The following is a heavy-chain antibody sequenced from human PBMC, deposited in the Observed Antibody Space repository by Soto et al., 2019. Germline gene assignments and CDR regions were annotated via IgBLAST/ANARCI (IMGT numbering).Heavy chain of an antibody. D-gene: IGHD6-6*01. CDR3: ARDHNSSSSGGMDV. CDR1: GGTFSSYA. Sequence: QVQLVQSGAEVKKPGSSVKVSCKASGGTFSSYAISWVRQAPGQGLEWMGGIIPIFGTANYAQKFQGRVTITANKSTSTAYMELSSLRSGDTALYYCARDHNSSSSGGMDVWGQGTTVTVSS. V-gene: IGHV1-69*06. CDR2: IIPIFGTA. J-gene: IGHJ6*02.